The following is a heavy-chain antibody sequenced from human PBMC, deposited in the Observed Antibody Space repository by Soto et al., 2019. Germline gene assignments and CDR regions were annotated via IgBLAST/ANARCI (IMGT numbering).Heavy chain of an antibody. V-gene: IGHV3-23*01. J-gene: IGHJ4*02. CDR2: ISGSGGST. D-gene: IGHD1-7*01. Sequence: PGGSLRLSCAASGFTFSSYAMSWVRQAPGKGLEWVSAISGSGGSTYYADSVKGRFTISRDNSKNTLYLQMNSLRAEDTAVYYWAKGMYNWNSPAYYFAYWGKGTLVTVSP. CDR3: AKGMYNWNSPAYYFAY. CDR1: GFTFSSYA.